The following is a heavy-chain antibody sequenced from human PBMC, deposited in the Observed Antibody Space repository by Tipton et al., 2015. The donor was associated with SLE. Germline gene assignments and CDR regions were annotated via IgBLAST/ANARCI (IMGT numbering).Heavy chain of an antibody. CDR2: INSDGSST. J-gene: IGHJ3*02. V-gene: IGHV3-74*01. CDR1: GFTFSSYW. D-gene: IGHD1-7*01. Sequence: SLRLSCAASGFTFSSYWMHWVRQAPGKGLVWVSRINSDGSSTSYADSVKGRFTISRDNAKNTLYLQMNSLRAEDTAVYYCARGDWNYGACDIWAKGQWSPSLQ. CDR3: ARGDWNYGACDI.